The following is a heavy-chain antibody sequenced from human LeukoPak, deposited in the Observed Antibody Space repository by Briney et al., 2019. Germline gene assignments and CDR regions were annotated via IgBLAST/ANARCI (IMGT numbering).Heavy chain of an antibody. CDR2: IYYTGGT. J-gene: IGHJ4*01. V-gene: IGHV4-39*07. CDR3: ATIKRGSIYGYFDF. D-gene: IGHD5-18*01. Sequence: PSETLSLTCTVSGYSISSRIYYWGWIRQPPGKALEWIGTIYYTGGTYYSPSLKSRVTLSVDTSKNQLSLRLSSVTAADTAVYYCATIKRGSIYGYFDFWGRGILVTVSS. CDR1: GYSISSRIYY.